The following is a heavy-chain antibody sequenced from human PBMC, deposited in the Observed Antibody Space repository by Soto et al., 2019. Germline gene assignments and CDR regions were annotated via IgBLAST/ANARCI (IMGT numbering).Heavy chain of an antibody. D-gene: IGHD2-8*01. Sequence: VQLVQSGAEVKRPGSSVKVSCKAPVGTFSDYNIAWVRQARGQGLEWMGRIIPKLGITNYAHKFQDRVRIPADKATSTAYMELTSLRYEDTAVYFCARFEGTRTTNFYHYMDVWGEGTSVTVS. CDR1: VGTFSDYN. CDR3: ARFEGTRTTNFYHYMDV. CDR2: IIPKLGIT. J-gene: IGHJ6*03. V-gene: IGHV1-69*02.